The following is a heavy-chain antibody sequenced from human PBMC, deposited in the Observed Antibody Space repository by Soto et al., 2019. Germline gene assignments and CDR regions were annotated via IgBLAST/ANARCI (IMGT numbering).Heavy chain of an antibody. J-gene: IGHJ6*02. CDR1: GGSVSSGSYY. CDR3: AGTGYGMDV. V-gene: IGHV4-61*01. Sequence: QVQLQESGPGLVKPSETLSLTCTVSGGSVSSGSYYWSWIRQPPGKGLEWIGYIYYSGSTNYNPSPKSRVTISVDTSKNQFSLKLSSVTAADTAVYYCAGTGYGMDVWGQGTTVTVSS. CDR2: IYYSGST.